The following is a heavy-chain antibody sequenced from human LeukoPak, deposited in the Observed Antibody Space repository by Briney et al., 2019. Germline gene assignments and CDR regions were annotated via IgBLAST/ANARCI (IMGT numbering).Heavy chain of an antibody. V-gene: IGHV4-4*09. Sequence: SETLSLTCTVSGGSISSYYWRWIRQPPGKGLEWIGHTFSSGATTYNPSLKSRVTISVDTSRSQFSLHLSSVTAADTAVYYCARRSRDGYFLDSWGQGTLVTVSS. CDR1: GGSISSYY. CDR3: ARRSRDGYFLDS. CDR2: TFSSGAT. J-gene: IGHJ4*02. D-gene: IGHD5-24*01.